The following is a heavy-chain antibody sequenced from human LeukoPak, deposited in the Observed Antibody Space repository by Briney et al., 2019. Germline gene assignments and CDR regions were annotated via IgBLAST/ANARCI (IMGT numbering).Heavy chain of an antibody. J-gene: IGHJ4*02. V-gene: IGHV4-39*07. CDR2: MYYSGST. Sequence: SETLSLTCTVSGGSISSSSYYWGWIRQPPGKGLEWIGSMYYSGSTHYNPSLKSRVTISLDTSKNQFSLKLSSVTAADTAVYYCAGNGWNGGPFDNWGQGTLVTVSS. D-gene: IGHD6-19*01. CDR1: GGSISSSSYY. CDR3: AGNGWNGGPFDN.